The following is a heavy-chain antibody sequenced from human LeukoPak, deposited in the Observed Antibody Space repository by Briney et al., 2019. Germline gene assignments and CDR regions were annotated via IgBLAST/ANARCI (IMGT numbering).Heavy chain of an antibody. Sequence: GGSLRLSCAASGFTFSSYDINWVRQAPGQGPEWMGIINPSGGSTSYAQKFQGRVTMTRDTSTSTVYMELSSLRSEDTAVYYCALLVGATTAFDYWGQGTLVTVSP. D-gene: IGHD1-26*01. CDR2: INPSGGST. CDR1: GFTFSSYD. J-gene: IGHJ4*02. CDR3: ALLVGATTAFDY. V-gene: IGHV1-46*01.